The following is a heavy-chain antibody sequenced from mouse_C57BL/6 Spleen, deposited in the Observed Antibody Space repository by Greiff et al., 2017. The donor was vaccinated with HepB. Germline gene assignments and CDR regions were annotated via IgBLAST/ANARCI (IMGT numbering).Heavy chain of an antibody. CDR2: ISSGSSTI. V-gene: IGHV5-17*01. CDR3: ARGDYYGSSYLYFDV. J-gene: IGHJ1*03. CDR1: GFTFSDYG. Sequence: DVMLVESGGGLVKPGGSLKLSCAASGFTFSDYGMHWVRQAPEKGLEWVAYISSGSSTIYYADTVKGRFTISRDNAKNTLFLQMTSLRSEDTAMYYWARGDYYGSSYLYFDVWGTGTTVTVSS. D-gene: IGHD1-1*01.